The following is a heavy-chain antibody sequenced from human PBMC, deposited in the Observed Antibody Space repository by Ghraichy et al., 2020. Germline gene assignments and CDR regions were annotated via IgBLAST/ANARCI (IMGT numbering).Heavy chain of an antibody. D-gene: IGHD6-6*01. CDR1: GGSISNNY. CDR3: ASLMSSSSYTNWFDP. Sequence: SETLSLTCSVSGGSISNNYCNWIRQPQGTGLEWIGSSYYSGSTNYNPSLKSRVTMSVDTSKNQFSLKLSSVTAADTAMYYCASLMSSSSYTNWFDPWGQGTLVTVSS. J-gene: IGHJ5*02. CDR2: SYYSGST. V-gene: IGHV4-59*01.